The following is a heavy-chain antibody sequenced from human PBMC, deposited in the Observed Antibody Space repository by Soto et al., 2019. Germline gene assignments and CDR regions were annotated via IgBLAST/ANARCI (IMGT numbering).Heavy chain of an antibody. J-gene: IGHJ4*01. Sequence: EVQLVESGGGLVKSGGSLRLSCAASGFAFSNAWINWVRQAPGKGLEWVGRIKSKAHGRRKDFSAHVRGRFANTRDDSRKMVYMQMNSLKNEDTDVYEYSTDSYSTMIVVRFDYWGHGTLVNVSS. CDR2: IKSKAHGRRK. D-gene: IGHD3-22*01. V-gene: IGHV3-15*07. CDR1: GFAFSNAW. CDR3: STDSYSTMIVVRFDY.